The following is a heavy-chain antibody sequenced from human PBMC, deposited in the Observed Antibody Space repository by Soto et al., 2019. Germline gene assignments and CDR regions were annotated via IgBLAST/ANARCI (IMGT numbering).Heavy chain of an antibody. V-gene: IGHV1-2*04. Sequence: ASVKVSCKASGYSFTDYRIHWVRQAPGQGLEWLGRINPKSGGTSTAQKFQGWVTMTTDTSISTASMELTRLTSDDAAIYYCARGDSTDCSNGVCSFFYNHDMDVWGQGTTVTVSS. CDR3: ARGDSTDCSNGVCSFFYNHDMDV. J-gene: IGHJ6*02. D-gene: IGHD2-8*01. CDR2: INPKSGGT. CDR1: GYSFTDYR.